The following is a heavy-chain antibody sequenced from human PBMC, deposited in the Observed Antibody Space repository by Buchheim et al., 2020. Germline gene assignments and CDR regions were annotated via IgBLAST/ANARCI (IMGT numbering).Heavy chain of an antibody. CDR1: GFTLTTSGVG. D-gene: IGHD3-9*01. Sequence: QITLKESGPTLVKPTQTLTLTCTFSGFTLTTSGVGVGWIRQPPGEALEWLALIYWDDDERYSPSLRSMLTITKDTSKNQVFLIMTSMDPVDTAIYYCVHTRDILTGYGFDYWGQGIL. V-gene: IGHV2-5*02. CDR3: VHTRDILTGYGFDY. CDR2: IYWDDDE. J-gene: IGHJ4*02.